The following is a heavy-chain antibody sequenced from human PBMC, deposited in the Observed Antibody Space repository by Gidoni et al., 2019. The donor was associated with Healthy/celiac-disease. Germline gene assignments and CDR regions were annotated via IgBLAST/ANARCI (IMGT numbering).Heavy chain of an antibody. J-gene: IGHJ6*02. D-gene: IGHD3-16*02. CDR3: AGSTFGGVIVISHGMDV. Sequence: QLQLQASGPGLVKPSETLSLTCTVSGGSISSSSYYWGWIRQPPGKGLEWIGSIYYSGSTYYNPSLKSRVTISVDTSKNQFSLKLSSVTAADTAVYYCAGSTFGGVIVISHGMDVWGQGTTVTVSS. CDR1: GGSISSSSYY. CDR2: IYYSGST. V-gene: IGHV4-39*01.